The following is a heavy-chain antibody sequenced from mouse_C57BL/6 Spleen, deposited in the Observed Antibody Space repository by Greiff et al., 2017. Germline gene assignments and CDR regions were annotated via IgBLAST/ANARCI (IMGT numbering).Heavy chain of an antibody. J-gene: IGHJ2*01. CDR1: GFTFSSYA. CDR3: ASEARSGYYIDY. V-gene: IGHV5-4*03. CDR2: ISDGGSYT. Sequence: EVKVVESGGGLVKPGGSLKLSCAASGFTFSSYAMSWVRQTPEKRLEWVATISDGGSYTYYPDNVKGRFTISRDNAKNNLYLQLSNLKSEDTAMYYCASEARSGYYIDYWGQGTTLTVSS. D-gene: IGHD1-3*01.